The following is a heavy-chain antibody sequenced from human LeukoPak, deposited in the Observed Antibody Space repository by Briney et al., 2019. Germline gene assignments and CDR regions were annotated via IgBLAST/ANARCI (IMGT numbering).Heavy chain of an antibody. Sequence: ASVKVSYKASGYTFTGYYMHWVRQAPGQGLEWMGWINPNSGGTNYAQKFQGRVTMTRDTSISTAYMELSRLRSDDTAVYYCARDHVSEYCSGGSCYSGDYWGQGTLVTVSS. CDR2: INPNSGGT. J-gene: IGHJ4*02. D-gene: IGHD2-15*01. CDR3: ARDHVSEYCSGGSCYSGDY. V-gene: IGHV1-2*02. CDR1: GYTFTGYY.